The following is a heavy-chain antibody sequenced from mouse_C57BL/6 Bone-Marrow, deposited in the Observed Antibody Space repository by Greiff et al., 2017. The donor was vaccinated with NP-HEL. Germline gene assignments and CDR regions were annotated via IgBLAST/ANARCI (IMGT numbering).Heavy chain of an antibody. D-gene: IGHD1-1*01. CDR1: GYTFTSYW. V-gene: IGHV1-53*01. CDR2: INPSNGGT. J-gene: IGHJ1*03. Sequence: QVQLQQPGTELVKPGASVNLSCKASGYTFTSYWMYWVKQRPGQGLEWIGNINPSNGGTNYNEKFKSKATLTVDKSSSTAYMQLSSLTSEGSAVYYCAEYYGSIWYFDVWGTGATVTVSS. CDR3: AEYYGSIWYFDV.